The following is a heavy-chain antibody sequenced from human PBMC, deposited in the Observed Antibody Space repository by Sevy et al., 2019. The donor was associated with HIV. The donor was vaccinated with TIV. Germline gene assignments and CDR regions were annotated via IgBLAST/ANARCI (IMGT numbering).Heavy chain of an antibody. Sequence: ASVKVSCKASGYNFMSYGISWVQQAPGQGLEWMGWFGAYNGNTKIAEKLQGRVTMTTDTSTSTAYMELRSLRSDDTAVYYCARCLGGLRPWEYNWFDPWGQGTLVTVSS. CDR2: FGAYNGNT. CDR1: GYNFMSYG. CDR3: ARCLGGLRPWEYNWFDP. J-gene: IGHJ5*02. V-gene: IGHV1-18*01. D-gene: IGHD1-26*01.